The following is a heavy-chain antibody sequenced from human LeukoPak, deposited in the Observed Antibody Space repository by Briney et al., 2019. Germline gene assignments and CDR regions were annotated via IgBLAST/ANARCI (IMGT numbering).Heavy chain of an antibody. CDR2: INPNSGGT. CDR3: AGGYENYYYGMDV. D-gene: IGHD6-13*01. V-gene: IGHV1-2*02. Sequence: GASVKVSCRASGYTFTGYYMHWVRQAPGQGLEWMGWINPNSGGTNYAQKFQGRVTMTRDTSISTAYMELSRLRSDDTAVYYCAGGYENYYYGMDVWGQGTTVTVSS. CDR1: GYTFTGYY. J-gene: IGHJ6*02.